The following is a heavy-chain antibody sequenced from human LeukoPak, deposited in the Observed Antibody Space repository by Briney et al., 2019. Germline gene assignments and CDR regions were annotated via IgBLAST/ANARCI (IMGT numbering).Heavy chain of an antibody. CDR2: IYYSGSN. V-gene: IGHV4-39*01. CDR1: GGSINSSSYY. Sequence: SETLSLTCTVSGGSINSSSYYWGWIRQPPGKGLEWIGSIYYSGSNYYNPSLKSRVPISVDTSKNQFSLKLSSVTAADTAVYYCAGYYYGSGSYGWFDPWGQGTLVTVSS. J-gene: IGHJ5*02. CDR3: AGYYYGSGSYGWFDP. D-gene: IGHD3-10*01.